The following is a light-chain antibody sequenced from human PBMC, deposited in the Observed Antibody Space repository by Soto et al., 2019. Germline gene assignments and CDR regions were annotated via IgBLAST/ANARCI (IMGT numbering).Light chain of an antibody. CDR3: QQVNVYPST. CDR1: QGISNH. Sequence: IQLPQSTSSLSASLGDRVTITCRASQGISNHLGWYQQKPGKAPELLIYAASTLQTGVPSRFSGGGSGTDFTLTITSLQPEDFATYYCQQVNVYPSTFGGGTKVDI. V-gene: IGKV1-9*01. J-gene: IGKJ4*01. CDR2: AAS.